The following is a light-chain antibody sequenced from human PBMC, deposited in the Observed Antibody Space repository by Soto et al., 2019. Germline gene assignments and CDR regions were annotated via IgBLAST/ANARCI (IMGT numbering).Light chain of an antibody. J-gene: IGKJ5*01. V-gene: IGKV1-39*01. CDR3: QQTYNYPRS. CDR2: ASS. CDR1: QNIRSY. Sequence: DIQMTQSPSSLSASIGDRVTITCRASQNIRSYLNWYQQKPGKAPNLLIYASSTLQSGVPSRFSGSGSGTDFTLTISSLQPEDFATYYCQQTYNYPRSFGQGTRLEIK.